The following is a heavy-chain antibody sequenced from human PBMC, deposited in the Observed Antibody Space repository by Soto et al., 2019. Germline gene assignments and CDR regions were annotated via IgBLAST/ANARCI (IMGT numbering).Heavy chain of an antibody. CDR2: IKSRIDGGRV. V-gene: IGHV3-15*01. CDR3: TTSVTGTPRAIDY. D-gene: IGHD1-7*01. Sequence: EVQLVESGGGLVKPGGSLTLSCAVSGFPFSKAWMSWVRQAPGKGLEWIGRIKSRIDGGRVDYAAPVQGRFTISRDDSESTLFMQMNSLKTEDTAVYYCTTSVTGTPRAIDYWGQGTLVTVSS. CDR1: GFPFSKAW. J-gene: IGHJ4*02.